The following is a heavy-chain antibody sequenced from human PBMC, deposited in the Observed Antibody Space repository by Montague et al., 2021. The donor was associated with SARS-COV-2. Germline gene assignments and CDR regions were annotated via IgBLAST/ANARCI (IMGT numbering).Heavy chain of an antibody. CDR2: ISDSGST. J-gene: IGHJ4*02. CDR1: DGSISGFY. Sequence: SETLSLTCTVSDGSISGFYWSWFRQPPWKGLELIGYISDSGSTNYNPSLTSRVTMSVDTSKNQFSLKMNSVTAADTAVYYCARHYSATLPAVYWGQGTLVTVSS. CDR3: ARHYSATLPAVY. V-gene: IGHV4-59*08. D-gene: IGHD2-15*01.